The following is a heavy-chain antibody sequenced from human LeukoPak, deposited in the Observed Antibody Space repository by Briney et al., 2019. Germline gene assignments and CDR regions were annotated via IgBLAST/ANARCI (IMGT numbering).Heavy chain of an antibody. CDR3: ARENGSGSRGLDF. Sequence: IGRIYTSGTTNYSPSLKSRVTMSVDTSTNQFSLKLTSVTAADMAVYYCARENGSGSRGLDFWGQGALVTVSS. V-gene: IGHV4-4*07. D-gene: IGHD3-10*01. J-gene: IGHJ4*02. CDR2: IYTSGTT.